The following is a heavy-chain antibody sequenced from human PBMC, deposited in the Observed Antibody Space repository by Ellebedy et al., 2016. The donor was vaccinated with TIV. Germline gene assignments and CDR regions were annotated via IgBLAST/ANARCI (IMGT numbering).Heavy chain of an antibody. D-gene: IGHD3-10*01. V-gene: IGHV4-31*03. CDR3: ARGHIGSGSYGY. CDR2: IYYSGST. CDR1: GGSISSGGYY. J-gene: IGHJ4*02. Sequence: SETLSLTXTVSGGSISSGGYYWSWIRQHPGKGLEWIGYIYYSGSTYYNPSLKSRVTISVDTSKNQFSLKLSSVTAADTAVYYCARGHIGSGSYGYWGQGTLVTVSS.